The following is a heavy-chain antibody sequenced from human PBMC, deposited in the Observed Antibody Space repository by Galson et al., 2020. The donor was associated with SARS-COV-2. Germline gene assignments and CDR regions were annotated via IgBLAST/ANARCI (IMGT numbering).Heavy chain of an antibody. CDR3: ARDPGYSSRWHSFDY. CDR1: GGSISSGYYY. Sequence: ASETMSLTCSVYGGSISSGYYYWGWIRQPPGKGLEWIGSIYSSASTYYNPSLKSRVTISVDTSKDQLSLKLTSVTAADTAVYFCARDPGYSSRWHSFDYWGQGIMVTVSS. D-gene: IGHD2-15*01. V-gene: IGHV4-39*07. CDR2: IYSSAST. J-gene: IGHJ4*02.